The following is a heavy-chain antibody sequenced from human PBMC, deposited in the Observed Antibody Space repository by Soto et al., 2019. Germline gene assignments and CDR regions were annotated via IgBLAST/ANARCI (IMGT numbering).Heavy chain of an antibody. CDR2: TSYDGNNE. J-gene: IGHJ4*02. Sequence: GGSLRLSCAASGFTFSNYAMHWVRQAPGKGLEWVALTSYDGNNEYYTDSVKGRFAISRDNSKNMLFLQMNSPRPEDTAVYYCAKDKGVFNWATSYFDYWGQGAMVTVYS. D-gene: IGHD1-1*01. V-gene: IGHV3-30*18. CDR1: GFTFSNYA. CDR3: AKDKGVFNWATSYFDY.